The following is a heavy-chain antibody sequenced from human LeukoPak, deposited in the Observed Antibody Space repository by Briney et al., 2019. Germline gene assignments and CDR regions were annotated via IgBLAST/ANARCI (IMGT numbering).Heavy chain of an antibody. D-gene: IGHD3-10*01. Sequence: EASVKVSCKASGGTFSSYAISWVRQAPGQGLEWMGRIIPILGITNSAQRFQGRVTITADESTSTAYMELSSLRSEDTAVYYCASSLRKVRGVIITGYYYYYYMDVWGKGTTVTVSS. CDR1: GGTFSSYA. CDR3: ASSLRKVRGVIITGYYYYYYMDV. J-gene: IGHJ6*03. V-gene: IGHV1-69*04. CDR2: IIPILGIT.